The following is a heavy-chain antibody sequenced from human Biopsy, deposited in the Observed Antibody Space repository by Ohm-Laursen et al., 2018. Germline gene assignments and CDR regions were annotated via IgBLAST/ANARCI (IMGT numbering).Heavy chain of an antibody. Sequence: SLRLSCAASGFTFENYAMNWVRQAPGKGLEWVSGISWNSGSVVYADSVKGRFTISRDNAKNSLYLQMHSLRAEDTAFYYCAKASGYSSGWAIDYWGQGNLVTVSS. CDR2: ISWNSGSV. CDR1: GFTFENYA. J-gene: IGHJ4*02. CDR3: AKASGYSSGWAIDY. D-gene: IGHD6-19*01. V-gene: IGHV3-9*01.